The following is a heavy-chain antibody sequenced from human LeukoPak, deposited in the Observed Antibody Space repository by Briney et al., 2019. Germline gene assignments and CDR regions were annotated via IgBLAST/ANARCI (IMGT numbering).Heavy chain of an antibody. Sequence: SETLSLTCAVYGGSFSGYYWSWIRQPPGKGLEWIGEINHSGSTNYNPSLKSRVTISVDTSKNQFSLKLSSVTAADTAVYYCARDLKAYYDSSGGDAFDIWGQGTMVTVSS. CDR2: INHSGST. CDR1: GGSFSGYY. J-gene: IGHJ3*02. D-gene: IGHD3-22*01. V-gene: IGHV4-34*01. CDR3: ARDLKAYYDSSGGDAFDI.